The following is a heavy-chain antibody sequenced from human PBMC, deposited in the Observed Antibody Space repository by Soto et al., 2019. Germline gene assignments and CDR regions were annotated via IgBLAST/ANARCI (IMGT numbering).Heavy chain of an antibody. J-gene: IGHJ4*02. CDR2: ISVYNGNT. CDR1: GYTFTSYA. Sequence: QVQLVHSGAEVKKPGASVKVSCKASGYTFTSYAISWVRQAPGQGLEWMGWISVYNGNTNYAQKLQDRVTMTTDTSTSTAYMELRSLRSDDTDVYYCARERHEYSSGWYGVDYWGQGTLVTVSS. V-gene: IGHV1-18*01. D-gene: IGHD6-19*01. CDR3: ARERHEYSSGWYGVDY.